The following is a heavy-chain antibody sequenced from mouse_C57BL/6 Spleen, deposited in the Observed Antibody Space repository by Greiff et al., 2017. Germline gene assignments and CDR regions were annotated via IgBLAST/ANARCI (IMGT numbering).Heavy chain of an antibody. CDR1: GYTFTSYW. Sequence: VQLQQPGAELVRPGSSVKLSCKASGYTFTSYWMHWVKQRPIQGLEWIGNIDPSDSETHYNQKFKDKATLTVDKSSSTAYMQLSSLTSEDSAVYYCARGVSGYVTWFAYWGQGTLVTVSA. V-gene: IGHV1-52*01. J-gene: IGHJ3*01. CDR3: ARGVSGYVTWFAY. CDR2: IDPSDSET. D-gene: IGHD3-2*02.